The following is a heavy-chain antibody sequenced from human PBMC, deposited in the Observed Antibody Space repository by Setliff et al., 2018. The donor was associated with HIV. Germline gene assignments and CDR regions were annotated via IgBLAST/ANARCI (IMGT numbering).Heavy chain of an antibody. CDR3: ARDQSDWFY. V-gene: IGHV4-59*01. J-gene: IGHJ4*02. D-gene: IGHD3-3*01. CDR2: MYYSGDT. CDR1: CVSISNYY. Sequence: PSETLSLTCTVSCVSISNYYWSWIRQPPGKGLEWIGYMYYSGDTNYNPSLKSRVTISVDTSKSQFSLKLNSVTAADTAVYYCARDQSDWFYWGKGTLVTVSS.